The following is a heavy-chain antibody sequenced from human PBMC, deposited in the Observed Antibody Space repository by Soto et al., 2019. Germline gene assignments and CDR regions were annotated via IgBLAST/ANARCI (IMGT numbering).Heavy chain of an antibody. Sequence: SETLSLTCTVSGGSISSYYWSWIRQPPGKGLEWIGYIYYSGSTNYNPSLKSRVTISVDTSKNQFSLKLGSVTAADTAVYYCAREDGYCSGGSCYNWFDPWGQGTLVTVSS. CDR2: IYYSGST. CDR3: AREDGYCSGGSCYNWFDP. CDR1: GGSISSYY. J-gene: IGHJ5*02. V-gene: IGHV4-59*01. D-gene: IGHD2-15*01.